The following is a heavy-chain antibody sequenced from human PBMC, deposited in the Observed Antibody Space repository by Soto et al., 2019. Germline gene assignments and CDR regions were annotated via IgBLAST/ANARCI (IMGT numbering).Heavy chain of an antibody. Sequence: SETLSLTCAVSGVSISSGNWWTWVRQSPQRGLEYIGEIFHDGTANYYPSFERRVAISVDTSKNQFSLKLTSVTAAYSAIYFCARLVYDTRLNYMYFDFWGQGTLVTVSS. CDR3: ARLVYDTRLNYMYFDF. CDR2: IFHDGTA. D-gene: IGHD3-10*01. J-gene: IGHJ4*02. V-gene: IGHV4-4*02. CDR1: GVSISSGNW.